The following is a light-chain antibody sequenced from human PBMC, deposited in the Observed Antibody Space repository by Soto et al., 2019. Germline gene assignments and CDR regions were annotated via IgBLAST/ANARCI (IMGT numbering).Light chain of an antibody. Sequence: EIQMTQSPSTLSASVGDRVTITCRASQSISNWLAWYQQKPGKVPKLLIYKASSLESGVPSMFSGSGSGTEFTLTISSRQPDDCARYYCQQYNSYPLSFGGGTKVEIK. CDR2: KAS. V-gene: IGKV1-5*03. CDR1: QSISNW. J-gene: IGKJ4*01. CDR3: QQYNSYPLS.